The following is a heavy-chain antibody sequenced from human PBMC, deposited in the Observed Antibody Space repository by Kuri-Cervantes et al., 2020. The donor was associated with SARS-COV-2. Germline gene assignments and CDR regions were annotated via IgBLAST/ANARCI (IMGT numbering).Heavy chain of an antibody. Sequence: GSLRLSCTVSGGSISSYYWSWIRQPPGKGLEWIGYIYYSGSTNYNPSLKSRVTISVDTSKNQFSLKLSSVTAADTAVYYCARGSASCSSTSCYRGYFDYWGQGTLVTVSS. D-gene: IGHD2-2*02. CDR2: IYYSGST. J-gene: IGHJ4*02. CDR3: ARGSASCSSTSCYRGYFDY. V-gene: IGHV4-59*12. CDR1: GGSISSYY.